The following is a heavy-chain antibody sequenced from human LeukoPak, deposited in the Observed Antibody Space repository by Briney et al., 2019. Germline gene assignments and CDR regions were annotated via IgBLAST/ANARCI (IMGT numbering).Heavy chain of an antibody. D-gene: IGHD6-13*01. CDR2: IKQDGSEK. Sequence: GGSLRLSCAASGFTFSSYAMHWVRQAPGKGLEWVANIKQDGSEKYYVDSVKGRFTISRDNAKNSLYLQMNSLRAEDTAVYYCARERRSPYSSSWYFDYWGQGTLVTVSS. CDR3: ARERRSPYSSSWYFDY. J-gene: IGHJ4*02. CDR1: GFTFSSYA. V-gene: IGHV3-7*01.